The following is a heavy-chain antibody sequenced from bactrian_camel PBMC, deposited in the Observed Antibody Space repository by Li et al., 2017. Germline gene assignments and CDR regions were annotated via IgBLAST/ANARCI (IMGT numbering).Heavy chain of an antibody. D-gene: IGHD2*01. J-gene: IGHJ4*01. Sequence: DVQLVESGGGSVEAGGSLRLSCATSGLIFPGETLSWFRQIPGKEREVVASINWLSHTVYADSVKGRFTISRDNGKSTVDLEMHNLKPEDTAMYFCAAKRTQSGSDWRDPDAYNHWGQGTQVTVS. CDR3: AAKRTQSGSDWRDPDAYNH. CDR2: INWLSHT. CDR1: GLIFPGET. V-gene: IGHV3S67*01.